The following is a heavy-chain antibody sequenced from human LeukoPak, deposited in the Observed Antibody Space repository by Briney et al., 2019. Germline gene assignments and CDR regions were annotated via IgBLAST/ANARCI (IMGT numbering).Heavy chain of an antibody. CDR2: INPSGGST. J-gene: IGHJ4*02. CDR3: ARGWLVTTGGY. CDR1: GYTFTSYY. D-gene: IGHD5-24*01. V-gene: IGHV1-46*01. Sequence: ASVKVSCKASGYTFTSYYMHWVRQAPGLRLEWMGTINPSGGSTTYAQKFQGRVTMTSDTSTSTVYMELSSLRSEDTAVYYCARGWLVTTGGYWGQGTLVTVSS.